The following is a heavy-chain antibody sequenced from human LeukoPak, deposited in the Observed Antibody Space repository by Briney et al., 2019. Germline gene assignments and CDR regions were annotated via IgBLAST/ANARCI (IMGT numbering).Heavy chain of an antibody. CDR2: ISYSGSA. V-gene: IGHV4-59*08. CDR3: ARRNYGDYDHYFDY. CDR1: GGSISGYF. Sequence: SETLSLTCTVSGGSISGYFWSWIRQPPGMGLEWIGYISYSGSANYNPSLKSRVTISVDTSRNQFSLKMTSVTAADTAVYFCARRNYGDYDHYFDYWGQGTLVTVSS. J-gene: IGHJ4*02. D-gene: IGHD4-17*01.